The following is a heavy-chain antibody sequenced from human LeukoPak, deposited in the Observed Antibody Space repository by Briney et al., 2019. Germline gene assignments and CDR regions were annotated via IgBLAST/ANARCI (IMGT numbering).Heavy chain of an antibody. J-gene: IGHJ6*02. D-gene: IGHD3-10*01. V-gene: IGHV1-2*02. CDR2: ISPNSGGT. Sequence: GSVQVSFQASGSPLTHYYMHWVRPAPGQGLEWMGWISPNSGGTNYAQNFQGRVTMTRDTSVSTAYMELSSLRSDDTAVYYCARGLMSMVRDVWGQGTTVTVSS. CDR1: GSPLTHYY. CDR3: ARGLMSMVRDV.